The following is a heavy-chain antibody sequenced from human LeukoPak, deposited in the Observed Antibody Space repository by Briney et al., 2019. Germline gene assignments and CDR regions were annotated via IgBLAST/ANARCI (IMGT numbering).Heavy chain of an antibody. CDR2: ISSSSSYI. Sequence: PGGSLRLSCAASGFTFSSYSMNWVRQAPGKGLEWVSSISSSSSYIYYADSVKGRFIISRDNAKNSLYLQMNSLRAEDTAVYYCAKVHASSGSYYYYYYYGMDVWGQGTTVTVSS. D-gene: IGHD3-10*01. CDR3: AKVHASSGSYYYYYYYGMDV. V-gene: IGHV3-21*04. CDR1: GFTFSSYS. J-gene: IGHJ6*02.